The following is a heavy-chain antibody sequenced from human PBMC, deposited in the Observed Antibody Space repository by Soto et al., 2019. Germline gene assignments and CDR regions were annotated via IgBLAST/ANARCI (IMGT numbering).Heavy chain of an antibody. Sequence: SETLSLTCTVSGGSISSNDYYWNWIRQAPGKGPEWIAYIFYSGGTYYNPSLKSRVTISVDTSKNQFSLKLSSVTAADTAVYYCARTLYFGELLNPFDPWGQGTLVTVSS. J-gene: IGHJ5*02. CDR2: IFYSGGT. D-gene: IGHD3-10*01. CDR3: ARTLYFGELLNPFDP. CDR1: GGSISSNDYY. V-gene: IGHV4-30-4*01.